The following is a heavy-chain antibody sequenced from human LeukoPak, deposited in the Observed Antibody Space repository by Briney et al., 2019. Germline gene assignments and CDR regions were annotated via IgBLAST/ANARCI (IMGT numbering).Heavy chain of an antibody. V-gene: IGHV3-23*01. CDR1: GFTFSSYA. D-gene: IGHD3-22*01. J-gene: IGHJ4*02. CDR2: ISGSGGST. CDR3: ANKYYDSIGSRAEPLDY. Sequence: GGSLSFSCAASGFTFSSYAMSWVRQAPGKGLEWVSAISGSGGSTYYADSVKGRFTISRYNSKNTLYLQMNSLRAEDTAVYYCANKYYDSIGSRAEPLDYWGQGTLVTVSS.